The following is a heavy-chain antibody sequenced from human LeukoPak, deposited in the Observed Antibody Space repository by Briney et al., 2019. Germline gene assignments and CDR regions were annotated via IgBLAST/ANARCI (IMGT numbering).Heavy chain of an antibody. Sequence: GGSLRLSCAASGFTFSSYVMHWVRQAPGKGLEWVAVISYDGSNKYYADSVKGRFTISRDNSKNTLYLQMNSLRAEDTAVYYCARVRSITMIVPYAFDIWGQGTMVTVSS. CDR3: ARVRSITMIVPYAFDI. CDR2: ISYDGSNK. J-gene: IGHJ3*02. CDR1: GFTFSSYV. V-gene: IGHV3-30*04. D-gene: IGHD3-22*01.